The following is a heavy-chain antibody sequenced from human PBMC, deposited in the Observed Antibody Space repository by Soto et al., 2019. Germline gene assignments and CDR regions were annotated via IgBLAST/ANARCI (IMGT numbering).Heavy chain of an antibody. CDR3: ARAEPIVEVGYGFDP. J-gene: IGHJ5*02. CDR2: ISAYNGNT. V-gene: IGHV1-18*04. D-gene: IGHD2-2*01. CDR1: GYTFRSNG. Sequence: ASVKVSCKASGYTFRSNGITCVRQAPGQGLEWMGWISAYNGNTNYAQNLQGRVTMTTDTSTNTAYMELRSLRSDDTAVYYCARAEPIVEVGYGFDPWGQGTLVTVSS.